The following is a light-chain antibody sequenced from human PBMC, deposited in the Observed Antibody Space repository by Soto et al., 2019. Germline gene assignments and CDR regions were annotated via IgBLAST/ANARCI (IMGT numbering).Light chain of an antibody. J-gene: IGLJ3*02. V-gene: IGLV2-11*01. CDR1: SSDVGGYNY. CDR3: CSYTGTYTWV. Sequence: QSALTQPRSVSGSPGQSVTISCTGTSSDVGGYNYVSWYQQHPGKAPKVMIYDVTKRPSGVPDRFSASKSGNTASLTISGLQAEDEADYYCCSYTGTYTWVFGGGTKLTVL. CDR2: DVT.